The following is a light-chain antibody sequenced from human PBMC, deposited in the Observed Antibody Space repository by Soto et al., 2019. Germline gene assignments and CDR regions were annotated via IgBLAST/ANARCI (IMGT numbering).Light chain of an antibody. Sequence: DIQLTQSPSFLSASVGDRVTITCRASQGISSYLAWFQQKPGRAPNLLIYGASTLQSGVPSRFSGSGSGTHFALTISSLQPEDVATYYCQKYNSALTFGQGTRLEIK. CDR2: GAS. CDR1: QGISSY. J-gene: IGKJ5*01. V-gene: IGKV1-27*01. CDR3: QKYNSALT.